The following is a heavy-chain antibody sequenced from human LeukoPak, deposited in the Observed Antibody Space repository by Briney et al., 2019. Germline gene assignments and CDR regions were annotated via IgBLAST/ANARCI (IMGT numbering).Heavy chain of an antibody. CDR1: GFIFSTYA. CDR2: ISGSGGST. Sequence: PGGSLRLSCAASGFIFSTYAMHWARQAPGKGLEWVSAISGSGGSTYYADSAKGRFTISRDNSKNTLYLQMNSLRAEDTAVYYCAKVPSYDFWSGYTLDYWGQGTLVTVSS. J-gene: IGHJ4*02. CDR3: AKVPSYDFWSGYTLDY. V-gene: IGHV3-23*01. D-gene: IGHD3-3*01.